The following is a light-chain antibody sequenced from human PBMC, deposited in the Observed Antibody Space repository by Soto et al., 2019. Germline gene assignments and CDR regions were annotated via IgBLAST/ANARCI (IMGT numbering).Light chain of an antibody. CDR3: QQYDSSLYT. CDR2: SAS. CDR1: QSVSSSY. V-gene: IGKV3-20*01. Sequence: EIVLTQSPGTLSLSPGERATLSCRASQSVSSSYLAWYQQKPGQAPRILIYSASTRATGIPDRFSGSGSGTDFTLTISRLEPEDLAVYYCQQYDSSLYTFGQGTKLEIK. J-gene: IGKJ2*01.